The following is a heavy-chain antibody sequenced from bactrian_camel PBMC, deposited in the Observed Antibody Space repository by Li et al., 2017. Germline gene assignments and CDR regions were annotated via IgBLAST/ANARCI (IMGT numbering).Heavy chain of an antibody. Sequence: HVQLVESGGGLVQPGGSLRLSCAASGFTGSVYYMNWVRQAPGKGLEWVSSIYSDGSNTYYSDSVKGRFAVSQDNAKNTFHLHMNSLQPEDTAMYYCAADRVGGLRSRTALDSTTTVGYWGQGTQVTVS. V-gene: IGHV3-2*01. D-gene: IGHD5*01. CDR1: GFTGSVYY. CDR2: IYSDGSNT. CDR3: AADRVGGLRSRTALDSTTTVGY. J-gene: IGHJ6*01.